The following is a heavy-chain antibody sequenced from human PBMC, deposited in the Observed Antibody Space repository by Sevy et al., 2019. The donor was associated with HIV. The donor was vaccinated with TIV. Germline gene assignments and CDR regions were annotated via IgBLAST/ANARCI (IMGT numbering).Heavy chain of an antibody. D-gene: IGHD3-3*01. CDR2: ISYDGSNK. CDR3: ARGPGYYDFWSGYYTDYYDGMDV. Sequence: GGSLRLSCAASGFTFSSYAMHWVRQAPGKGLEWVAVISYDGSNKYYADSVKGRFTISRDNSKNTLYLQRNSLKAEDTAVYYCARGPGYYDFWSGYYTDYYDGMDVWGQGTTVTVSS. V-gene: IGHV3-30-3*01. J-gene: IGHJ6*02. CDR1: GFTFSSYA.